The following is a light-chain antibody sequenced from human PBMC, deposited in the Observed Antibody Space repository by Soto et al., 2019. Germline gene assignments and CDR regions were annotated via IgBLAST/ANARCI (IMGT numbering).Light chain of an antibody. V-gene: IGKV2-28*01. J-gene: IGKJ5*01. CDR3: QQYYGLPPLT. Sequence: DIVMTQSPLSLPVTPGEPASISCRSSQSLLHSNGHKYWDWYLQKPGQSPQLLIYLGSNRASGVPDRFSGSGSGTDFSFIITSLQREDLATYYCQQYYGLPPLTFGQGTRLEIK. CDR1: QSLLHSNGHKY. CDR2: LGS.